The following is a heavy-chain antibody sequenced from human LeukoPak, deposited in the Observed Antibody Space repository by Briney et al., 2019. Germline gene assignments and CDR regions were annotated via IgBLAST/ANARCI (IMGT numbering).Heavy chain of an antibody. CDR2: IKSDGSST. J-gene: IGHJ4*02. CDR3: ARVIGNDYSIFNY. V-gene: IGHV3-74*01. Sequence: QSGRSLRLSRAASGFTFSTYWMHCARQHPGKGLVWVARIKSDGSSTSYADSVKGRFTISRDNAKSTLYLQMNSLRAEDTAVYYCARVIGNDYSIFNYWGQGTLVTVSS. D-gene: IGHD4-11*01. CDR1: GFTFSTYW.